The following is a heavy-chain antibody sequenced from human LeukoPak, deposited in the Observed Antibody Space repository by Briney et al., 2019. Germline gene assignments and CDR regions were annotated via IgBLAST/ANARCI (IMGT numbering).Heavy chain of an antibody. V-gene: IGHV4-61*02. CDR2: IYTSGST. J-gene: IGHJ4*02. D-gene: IGHD3-3*01. Sequence: ASQTLSLTCTVSGGSISSGSYYWSWIRQPAGKGLEWIGRIYTSGSTNYNPSLKSRVIISVDTSKNQFSLKLSSVTAADTAVYYCARDFLPVTGYFDYWGQGTLVTVSS. CDR3: ARDFLPVTGYFDY. CDR1: GGSISSGSYY.